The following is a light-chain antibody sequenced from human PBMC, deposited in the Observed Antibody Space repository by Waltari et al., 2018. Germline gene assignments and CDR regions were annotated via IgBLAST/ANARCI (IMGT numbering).Light chain of an antibody. CDR2: WAS. Sequence: DIVLTQSPDSLAVSLGERANINCKSSQSRLDTSNNKNYLAWYRPKPGQPPQLLFYWASARNSGVPGRLSGGGSGSDFTLTISGLQADDVAVYYCQQYSGSPLTFGGGTKVEIE. J-gene: IGKJ4*01. CDR1: QSRLDTSNNKNY. V-gene: IGKV4-1*01. CDR3: QQYSGSPLT.